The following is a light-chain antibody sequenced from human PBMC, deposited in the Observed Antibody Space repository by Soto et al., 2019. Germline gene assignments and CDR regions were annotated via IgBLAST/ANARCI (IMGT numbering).Light chain of an antibody. CDR2: DAS. CDR1: ETVATN. CDR3: QQYFEWPPMT. J-gene: IGKJ1*01. V-gene: IGKV3-15*01. Sequence: EVVMTQSPATLSVSPGERATLSCRARETVATNLAWYQQKPGQAPRLLISDASTRAAGISDRFRGSGSGTEFTLTISSLRSEDSAIYYCQQYFEWPPMTFGQGTKVEI.